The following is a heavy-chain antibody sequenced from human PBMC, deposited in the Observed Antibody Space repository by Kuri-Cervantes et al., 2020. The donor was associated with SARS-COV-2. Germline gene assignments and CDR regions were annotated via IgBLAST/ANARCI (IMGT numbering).Heavy chain of an antibody. CDR1: GFTFSSYG. D-gene: IGHD3-3*01. CDR2: IWYDGSNK. CDR3: ARDGAFTIFGVVIIGDY. Sequence: GESLKISCAASGFTFSSYGMHWVRQAPGKGLEWVAVIWYDGSNKYYADSVKGRFTISRDNSKNTLYLQMNSLRAEDTAVYYCARDGAFTIFGVVIIGDYWGQGTLVTVSS. J-gene: IGHJ4*02. V-gene: IGHV3-33*08.